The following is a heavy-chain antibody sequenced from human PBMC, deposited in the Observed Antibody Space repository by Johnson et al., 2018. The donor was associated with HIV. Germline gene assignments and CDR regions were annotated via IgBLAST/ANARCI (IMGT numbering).Heavy chain of an antibody. Sequence: VQLVESGGGLVQPGGSLRLSCAASDFTVGSIYMSWVRQAPGKGLEWVSLIYSGGSTYYADSVKGRFTISRDNSKNTLYLQMNSLRAEDTAVYYCARASSIAARGADAFDIWGQGTMVTVSS. CDR1: DFTVGSIY. V-gene: IGHV3-66*02. CDR3: ARASSIAARGADAFDI. J-gene: IGHJ3*02. CDR2: IYSGGST. D-gene: IGHD6-6*01.